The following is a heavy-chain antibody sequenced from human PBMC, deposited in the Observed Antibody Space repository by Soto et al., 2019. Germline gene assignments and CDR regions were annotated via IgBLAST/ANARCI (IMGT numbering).Heavy chain of an antibody. V-gene: IGHV4-59*08. J-gene: IGHJ4*02. CDR1: GGSISSSY. CDR3: ARSLRRGPPFDY. Sequence: LETLSLTCTVSGGSISSSYWIWIRQPPGKGLEWIGYIYDSGSTYYNSSLKSRVTISVDTSKNQFSLKLSSVTAADTAVYYCARSLRRGPPFDYWGQGTLVTVSS. D-gene: IGHD3-10*01. CDR2: IYDSGST.